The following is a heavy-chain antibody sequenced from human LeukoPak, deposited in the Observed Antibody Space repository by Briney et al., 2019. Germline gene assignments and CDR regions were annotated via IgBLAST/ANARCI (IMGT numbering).Heavy chain of an antibody. CDR1: GGSISSYY. CDR2: IYYSGST. V-gene: IGHV4-59*01. CDR3: AREDYYGSGSYTGG. Sequence: SETLSLTCTVSGGSISSYYWSWIRQPPGKGLEWIGYIYYSGSTNYNPSLKSRVTISVDTSKNQFSLKLSSVTAADTAVYYCAREDYYGSGSYTGGWGQGTLVTVSS. J-gene: IGHJ4*02. D-gene: IGHD3-10*01.